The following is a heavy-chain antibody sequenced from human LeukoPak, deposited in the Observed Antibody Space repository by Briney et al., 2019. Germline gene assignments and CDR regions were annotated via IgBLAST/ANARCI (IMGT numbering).Heavy chain of an antibody. CDR2: ISGSGGST. V-gene: IGHV3-23*01. J-gene: IGHJ3*02. CDR3: ARGLGGNSAAFDI. D-gene: IGHD4-23*01. CDR1: GFTFSSYA. Sequence: GGSLRLSCAASGFTFSSYAMSWVRQAPGKGLEWVSGISGSGGSTYYADSVKGRFTISRDNSKNTLYLQMNSLRAEDTAVYYCARGLGGNSAAFDIWGQGTKVTVSS.